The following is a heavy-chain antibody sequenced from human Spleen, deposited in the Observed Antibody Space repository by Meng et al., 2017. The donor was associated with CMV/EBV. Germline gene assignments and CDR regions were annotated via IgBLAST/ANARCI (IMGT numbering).Heavy chain of an antibody. CDR2: IFHTGSA. V-gene: IGHV4-39*07. CDR1: ISGSNDY. Sequence: ISGSNDYWVWIRQPPGKGLEWIAYIFHTGSAYYNPSLKSRVTISVDTSKNQFSLKLSSVTAADTAVYYCAREDTGGIAVAGTSFDPWGQGTLVTVSS. D-gene: IGHD6-19*01. J-gene: IGHJ5*02. CDR3: AREDTGGIAVAGTSFDP.